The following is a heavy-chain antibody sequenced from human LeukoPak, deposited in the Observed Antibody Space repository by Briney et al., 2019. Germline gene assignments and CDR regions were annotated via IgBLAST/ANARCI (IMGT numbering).Heavy chain of an antibody. J-gene: IGHJ4*02. CDR3: AKGLGEQWLVNYFDY. CDR1: GFTFDDYA. V-gene: IGHV3-9*01. D-gene: IGHD6-19*01. Sequence: GGSLRLSCAASGFTFDDYAMHWVRQAPGKGLEWVSGISWNSGSIGYADSVKGRFTISRDNAKNSLYLQMNSLRAEDTALYYCAKGLGEQWLVNYFDYWGQGTLVTVSS. CDR2: ISWNSGSI.